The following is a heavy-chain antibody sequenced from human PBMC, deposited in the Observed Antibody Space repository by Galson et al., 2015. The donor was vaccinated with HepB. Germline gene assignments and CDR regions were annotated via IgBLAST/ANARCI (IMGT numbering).Heavy chain of an antibody. D-gene: IGHD6-13*01. J-gene: IGHJ4*02. Sequence: LRLSCAASGFTFSSYGMHWVRQAPGKGLEWVAIISYDGSNKYYADSVKGRFTISRDNSKNTLYLQLNSLRAEDTAVYYCAKPAWQQVVRSYFDYWGQGTLVTVSS. V-gene: IGHV3-30*18. CDR1: GFTFSSYG. CDR2: ISYDGSNK. CDR3: AKPAWQQVVRSYFDY.